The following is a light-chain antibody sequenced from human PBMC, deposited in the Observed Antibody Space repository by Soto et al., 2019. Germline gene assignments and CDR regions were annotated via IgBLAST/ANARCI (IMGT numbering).Light chain of an antibody. CDR3: QQYNNWPPVT. J-gene: IGKJ3*01. Sequence: EIVMTQSPATLSVSPGERATLSCRASQSVSSNLAWYQQKPGQAPRLLIYGASTRATGFPARFSGSGSGTEFTLTITSLQSEDFAVYYCQQYNNWPPVTFGPGTKVDI. CDR2: GAS. CDR1: QSVSSN. V-gene: IGKV3-15*01.